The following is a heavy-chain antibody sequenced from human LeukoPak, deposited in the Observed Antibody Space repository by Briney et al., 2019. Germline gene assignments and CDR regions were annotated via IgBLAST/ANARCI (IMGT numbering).Heavy chain of an antibody. CDR1: GGSISSSSYY. V-gene: IGHV4-39*07. CDR2: IYYSGST. Sequence: SETLSLTCTVSGGSISSSSYYWGWIRQPPGKGLEWVGSIYYSGSTNYNPSLKSRVTISVDTSKNQFSLKLSSVTAADTAVYYCARGQASRTSLLNSRYGYWGQGTLVTVSS. J-gene: IGHJ4*02. D-gene: IGHD2/OR15-2a*01. CDR3: ARGQASRTSLLNSRYGY.